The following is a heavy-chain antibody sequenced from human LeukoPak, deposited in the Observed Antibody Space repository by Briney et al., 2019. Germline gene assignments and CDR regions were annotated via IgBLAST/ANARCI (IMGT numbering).Heavy chain of an antibody. J-gene: IGHJ4*02. V-gene: IGHV3-33*01. CDR2: IWYDGSNK. CDR1: GFTFSSYG. D-gene: IGHD2-8*01. Sequence: PGRSLRLSCAASGFTFSSYGMHWVRQAPGKGLEWVAVIWYDGSNKYYADSVKGRFTISRDNSKNTLYLQMNSLRAEDTAVYYCAREMQYLANFDSWGQGTLVTVSS. CDR3: AREMQYLANFDS.